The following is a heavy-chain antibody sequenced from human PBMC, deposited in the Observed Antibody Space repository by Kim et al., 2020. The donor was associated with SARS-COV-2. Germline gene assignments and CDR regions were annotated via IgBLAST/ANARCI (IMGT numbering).Heavy chain of an antibody. Sequence: GGSLRLSCAASGLTIGDYAMHWVRQAPGKGLEWVAVISHDGSNKYYVESVKGRFTISRDNSKNTLYLQLNSLRLEDTAVYYCARDRKPGYSSYFYYYGM. CDR2: ISHDGSNK. J-gene: IGHJ6*01. V-gene: IGHV3-30*04. CDR1: GLTIGDYA. CDR3: ARDRKPGYSSYFYYYGM. D-gene: IGHD1-26*01.